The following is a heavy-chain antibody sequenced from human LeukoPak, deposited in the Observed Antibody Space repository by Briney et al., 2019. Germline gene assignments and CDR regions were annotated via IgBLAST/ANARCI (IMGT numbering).Heavy chain of an antibody. J-gene: IGHJ4*02. D-gene: IGHD3-9*01. Sequence: SETLSLTCTVSGGSISSGPYYWSWIRQPAGKGLEWIGRIYTSGSTNYNPSLKSRLTISVDTSKNQFSLKLSSVTAADTAVYYCARVQESQIDYYFDYWGQGTLVTVSS. CDR3: ARVQESQIDYYFDY. V-gene: IGHV4-61*02. CDR2: IYTSGST. CDR1: GGSISSGPYY.